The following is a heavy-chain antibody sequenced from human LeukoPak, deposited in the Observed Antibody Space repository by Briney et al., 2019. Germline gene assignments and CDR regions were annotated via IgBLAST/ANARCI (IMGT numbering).Heavy chain of an antibody. V-gene: IGHV3-30-3*01. Sequence: PGGSLRLSCAAPRFTFSSYAMHWVPQAPGKGLEWVAVISYDGSNKYYADSVKGRFTISRDNSKNTLYLQMNSLRAEDTAVYYCARGEVITDLHDAFDSWGQGTMVTVCS. CDR1: RFTFSSYA. D-gene: IGHD3-22*01. J-gene: IGHJ3*02. CDR3: ARGEVITDLHDAFDS. CDR2: ISYDGSNK.